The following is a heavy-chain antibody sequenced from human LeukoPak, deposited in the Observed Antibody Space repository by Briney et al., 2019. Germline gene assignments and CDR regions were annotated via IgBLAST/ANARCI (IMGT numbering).Heavy chain of an antibody. CDR3: ARDQVSHHFGEFRYNWFDP. CDR2: IYYSGST. D-gene: IGHD3-10*01. J-gene: IGHJ5*02. Sequence: SETLSLTCTVSGGSISSSSYYWGWIRQPPGKGLEWIGSIYYSGSTYYNPSLKSRVTISVDTSKNQFSLKLSSVTAADTAVYYCARDQVSHHFGEFRYNWFDPWGQGTLVTVSS. CDR1: GGSISSSSYY. V-gene: IGHV4-39*07.